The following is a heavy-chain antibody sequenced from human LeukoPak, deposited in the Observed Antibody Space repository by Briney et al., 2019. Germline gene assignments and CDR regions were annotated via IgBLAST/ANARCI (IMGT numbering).Heavy chain of an antibody. Sequence: SQTLSLTCALSGDSVSSNSAAWNWIRQSPSRGLEWLGRTYYRSKWYNDYAVSVKSRITINPDTSKNQFSLQLNSVTPEDTAVYYCARDPIRHGIAARLTSNWFDPWGQGTLVTVSS. D-gene: IGHD6-6*01. CDR1: GDSVSSNSAA. V-gene: IGHV6-1*01. CDR3: ARDPIRHGIAARLTSNWFDP. CDR2: TYYRSKWYN. J-gene: IGHJ5*02.